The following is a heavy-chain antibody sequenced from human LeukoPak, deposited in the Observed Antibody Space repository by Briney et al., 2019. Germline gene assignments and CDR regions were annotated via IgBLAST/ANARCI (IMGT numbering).Heavy chain of an antibody. J-gene: IGHJ4*02. Sequence: GGSLRLSCAVSGFTFSSYAMSWVRQAPGKGLEWVSDISGSGGSTYYTDSVKGRFTISRDNSKNTLYLQLNSLRAEDTALYYCAKGGYSSSWSYYFDYWGQGTLVTVSS. D-gene: IGHD6-13*01. CDR1: GFTFSSYA. CDR3: AKGGYSSSWSYYFDY. CDR2: ISGSGGST. V-gene: IGHV3-23*01.